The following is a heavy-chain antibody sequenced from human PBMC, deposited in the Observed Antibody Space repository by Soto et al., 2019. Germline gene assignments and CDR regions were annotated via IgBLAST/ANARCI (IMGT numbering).Heavy chain of an antibody. J-gene: IGHJ5*01. CDR3: ARYSIPAAGTNCAENRFDS. CDR2: ISYDGSNN. D-gene: IGHD6-13*01. Sequence: PGGSLRLSCAASGFTFSNYAMHWVRQAPCRGLEWVAVISYDGSNNYYADSVKGRFTISRDNSKNTMYLQMNSLRAEDKAVYSCARYSIPAAGTNCAENRFDSWGKGTLVTVSS. V-gene: IGHV3-30-3*01. CDR1: GFTFSNYA.